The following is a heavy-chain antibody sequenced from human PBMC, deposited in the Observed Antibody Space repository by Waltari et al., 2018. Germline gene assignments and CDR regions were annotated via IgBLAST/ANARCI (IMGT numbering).Heavy chain of an antibody. CDR3: ARDARPEYGDFLGYWYFDL. Sequence: QVQLVESGGGVVQPGRSLRLSCAASGFTFSSYAMHWVRQAPGTGLEWVAVILYDGSNKYYADSVKGLFTISREKSKKTLALQMNRLRAEDTAVYYCARDARPEYGDFLGYWYFDLWGRGTLVTVSS. V-gene: IGHV3-30-3*01. D-gene: IGHD4-17*01. CDR1: GFTFSSYA. CDR2: ILYDGSNK. J-gene: IGHJ2*01.